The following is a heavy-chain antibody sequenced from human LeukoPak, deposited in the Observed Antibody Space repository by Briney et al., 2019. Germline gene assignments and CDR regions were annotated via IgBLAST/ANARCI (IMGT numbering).Heavy chain of an antibody. D-gene: IGHD4-23*01. CDR3: AREDGGKADI. V-gene: IGHV3-48*02. Sequence: GGSLRLSCAASGFTFSRYSMNWVRQAPGKGLEWVSYISSSSSTIDYADSVKGRFSISRDNTKNSLYLQMKSLRDEDTAVYYCAREDGGKADIWGQGTMVTVSS. J-gene: IGHJ3*02. CDR2: ISSSSSTI. CDR1: GFTFSRYS.